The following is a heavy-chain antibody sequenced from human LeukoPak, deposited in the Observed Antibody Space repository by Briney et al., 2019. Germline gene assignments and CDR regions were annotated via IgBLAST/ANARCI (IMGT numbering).Heavy chain of an antibody. CDR1: GFTFSTYG. CDR2: ISYDGSNK. D-gene: IGHD3-22*01. J-gene: IGHJ3*02. Sequence: PGGSLRLSCAASGFTFSTYGIHWVRRAPGKGLEWVAVISYDGSNKYYADSVKGRFTISRDNSKNTLYLQMNSLRAEDTAVYYCAKSTHSSGYDDSFDIWGQGTMVTVSS. V-gene: IGHV3-30*18. CDR3: AKSTHSSGYDDSFDI.